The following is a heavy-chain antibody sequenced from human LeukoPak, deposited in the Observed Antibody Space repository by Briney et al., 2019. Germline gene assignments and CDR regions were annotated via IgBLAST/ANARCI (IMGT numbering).Heavy chain of an antibody. CDR1: GYTFTSYY. J-gene: IGHJ4*02. D-gene: IGHD2-15*01. Sequence: ASVKVSCKASGYTFTSYYILWVRQAPGQGLEWMGVINPSGGSTSYAQKFQGRVTMTRDTSTSTVYMELSGLRSEDTAVYYCARDCSGERCFNFDYWGQGTLVTVSS. CDR3: ARDCSGERCFNFDY. CDR2: INPSGGST. V-gene: IGHV1-46*01.